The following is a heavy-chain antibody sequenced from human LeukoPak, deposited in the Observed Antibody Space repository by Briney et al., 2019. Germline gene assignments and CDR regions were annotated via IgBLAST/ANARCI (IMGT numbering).Heavy chain of an antibody. Sequence: PGGSLRLSCAASGFILTDNYMSWVRQAPGKGLEWVSVIYSAGKTYYADSVGGRFTVSRDKSKNTLFLQMDSLRAEDTAVYYCARIGETGSYYLDYWGQGTLVTVSS. CDR2: IYSAGKT. CDR1: GFILTDNY. J-gene: IGHJ4*02. D-gene: IGHD1-26*01. V-gene: IGHV3-53*01. CDR3: ARIGETGSYYLDY.